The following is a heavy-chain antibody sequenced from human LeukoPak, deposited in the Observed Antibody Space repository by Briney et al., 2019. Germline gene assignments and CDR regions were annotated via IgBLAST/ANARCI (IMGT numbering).Heavy chain of an antibody. Sequence: PSETLSLTCAVFGGSISGYYWSWIRQPPGKGLEWIGYIYYSGSTNYNPSLKSRVTISVDTSKNQFSLKLSSVTAADTAVYYCARDGYSSGWYVSYWGQGTLVTVSS. V-gene: IGHV4-59*01. D-gene: IGHD6-19*01. CDR1: GGSISGYY. J-gene: IGHJ4*02. CDR3: ARDGYSSGWYVSY. CDR2: IYYSGST.